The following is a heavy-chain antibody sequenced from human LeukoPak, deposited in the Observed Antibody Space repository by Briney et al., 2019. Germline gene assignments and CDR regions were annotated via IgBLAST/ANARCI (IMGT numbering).Heavy chain of an antibody. CDR3: AKASGSPNGLFDY. D-gene: IGHD1-26*01. V-gene: IGHV3-23*01. Sequence: PGGSLRLSCAASGLTFSSYAMSWVRQAPGKGLEWVSAISGSGGSTYYADSVKGRFTISRDNSKNTLYLQMNSLRAEDTAVYYCAKASGSPNGLFDYWGQGTLVTVSS. CDR2: ISGSGGST. J-gene: IGHJ4*02. CDR1: GLTFSSYA.